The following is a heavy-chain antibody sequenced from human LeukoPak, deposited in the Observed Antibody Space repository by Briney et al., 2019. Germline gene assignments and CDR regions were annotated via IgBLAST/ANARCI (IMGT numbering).Heavy chain of an antibody. CDR1: GFTFSSYG. J-gene: IGHJ4*02. Sequence: GGSLRLSCAASGFTFSSYGMHWVRQAPGKGLEWVAFIRYDGGNKYYAESVKGRFTISRDNSKNTLYLQMNSLRAEDTAVYYCAKDFGGYYYGSGTLFDYWGQGTLVTVSS. CDR3: AKDFGGYYYGSGTLFDY. D-gene: IGHD3-10*01. V-gene: IGHV3-30*02. CDR2: IRYDGGNK.